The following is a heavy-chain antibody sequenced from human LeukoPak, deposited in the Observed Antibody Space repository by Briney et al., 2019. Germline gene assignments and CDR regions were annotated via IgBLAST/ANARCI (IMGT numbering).Heavy chain of an antibody. D-gene: IGHD2-21*01. CDR3: ARARRKYCGGDCFLYYFDY. J-gene: IGHJ4*02. V-gene: IGHV1-8*01. CDR2: MNPNSGNT. Sequence: ASVKVSCKASGYTFTSYDINWVRHATGQGLEWMGWMNPNSGNTGYAQKFQGRVTMTRNTSISTAYMELSSLRSEDTAVYYCARARRKYCGGDCFLYYFDYWGQGTLVTVSS. CDR1: GYTFTSYD.